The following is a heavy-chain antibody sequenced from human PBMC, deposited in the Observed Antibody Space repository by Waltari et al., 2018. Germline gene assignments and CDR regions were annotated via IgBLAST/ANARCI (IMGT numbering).Heavy chain of an antibody. Sequence: EVQLVESGGGLVQPGGSLRLSCAASGFTFSSYAMRWVRQAPRLGLEWVSAISGSGGSTYYADSVKGRFTISRDNSKNTLYLQMNSLRAEDTAVYYCAKEGLDYGDSGGNWFDPWGQGTLVTVSS. CDR3: AKEGLDYGDSGGNWFDP. J-gene: IGHJ5*02. D-gene: IGHD4-17*01. CDR1: GFTFSSYA. V-gene: IGHV3-23*04. CDR2: ISGSGGST.